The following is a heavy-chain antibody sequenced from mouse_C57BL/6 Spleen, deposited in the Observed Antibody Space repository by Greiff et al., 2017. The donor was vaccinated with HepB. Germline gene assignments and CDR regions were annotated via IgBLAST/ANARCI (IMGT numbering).Heavy chain of an antibody. Sequence: EVKLVESGGGLVKPGGSLKLSCAASGFTFSSYAMSWVRQNPEKRLEWVATISDGGSYTYYPDNVKGRFTISRDNAKNNLYLQMSHLKSEDTAMYYCARDDGSSSEGYFDVWGTGTTVTVSS. CDR1: GFTFSSYA. CDR2: ISDGGSYT. D-gene: IGHD1-1*01. V-gene: IGHV5-4*01. J-gene: IGHJ1*03. CDR3: ARDDGSSSEGYFDV.